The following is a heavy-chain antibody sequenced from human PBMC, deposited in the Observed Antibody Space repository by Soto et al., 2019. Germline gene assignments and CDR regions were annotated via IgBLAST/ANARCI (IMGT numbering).Heavy chain of an antibody. D-gene: IGHD4-4*01. CDR1: GGSISSGGYY. CDR2: IYYSGST. V-gene: IGHV4-31*03. J-gene: IGHJ6*03. CDR3: ARVTVTSNRYYYYYMDV. Sequence: SETLSLTCTVSGGSISSGGYYWSWIRQHPGKGLEWIGYIYYSGSTYYNPSLKSRVTISVDTSKNQFSLKLSSVTAADTAVYYCARVTVTSNRYYYYYMDVWGKGTTVTVSS.